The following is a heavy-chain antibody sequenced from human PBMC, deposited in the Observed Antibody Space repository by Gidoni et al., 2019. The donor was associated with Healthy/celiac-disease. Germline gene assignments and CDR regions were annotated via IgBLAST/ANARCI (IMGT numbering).Heavy chain of an antibody. CDR2: INHSGST. V-gene: IGHV4-34*01. D-gene: IGHD5-12*01. Sequence: QVQLQQWGAGLLKPSETLSLTCAVYGGSFSGYYWSWIRQPPGKGLEWIWEINHSGSTNYNPSLKSRVTISVDTSKNQFSLKLSSVTAADTAVYYCAREEGRAATIVFDYWGQGTLVTVSS. CDR3: AREEGRAATIVFDY. CDR1: GGSFSGYY. J-gene: IGHJ4*02.